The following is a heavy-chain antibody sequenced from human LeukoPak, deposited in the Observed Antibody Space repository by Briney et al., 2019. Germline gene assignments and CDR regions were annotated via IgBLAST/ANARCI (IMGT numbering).Heavy chain of an antibody. CDR2: INPSGDST. J-gene: IGHJ4*02. CDR1: VYTFTNYY. D-gene: IGHD1-26*01. V-gene: IGHV1-46*01. CDR3: AVNSRGSPVY. Sequence: ASVTVSFKSSVYTFTNYYMHWVRQAPGQGLEWMGIINPSGDSTSYAHKFQGRVTMTRDTSTSTVYMELSSLKSEDTAVYYCAVNSRGSPVYWGRGTLVTVSS.